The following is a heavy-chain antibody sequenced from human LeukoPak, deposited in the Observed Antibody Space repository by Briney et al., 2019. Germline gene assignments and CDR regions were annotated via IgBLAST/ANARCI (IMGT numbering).Heavy chain of an antibody. D-gene: IGHD3-10*01. Sequence: PGGSLRLSCAASGFEFTFSSYWMTWVRQAPGKGLEWVANIKQDGSEKYYVDSVKGRFTISRDNAKNSLYLQMNSLRAEDTAVYYCARALWFGETFPAYWGQGTLVTVSS. V-gene: IGHV3-7*01. CDR3: ARALWFGETFPAY. CDR2: IKQDGSEK. J-gene: IGHJ4*02. CDR1: GFEFTFSSYW.